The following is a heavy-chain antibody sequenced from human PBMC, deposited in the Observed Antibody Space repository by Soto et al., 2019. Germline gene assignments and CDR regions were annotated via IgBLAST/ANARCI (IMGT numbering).Heavy chain of an antibody. CDR1: GVSITNYF. Sequence: SETLSLTCSVSGVSITNYFWTWIRHSPGKGLEWIGYVYHTGNTYYNPSLRSRVTISLDTSKNQVSLRLRSVTAADTAVYYCAREQYNWKLWGQGTLVTVSS. J-gene: IGHJ4*02. CDR2: VYHTGNT. D-gene: IGHD1-20*01. V-gene: IGHV4-59*01. CDR3: AREQYNWKL.